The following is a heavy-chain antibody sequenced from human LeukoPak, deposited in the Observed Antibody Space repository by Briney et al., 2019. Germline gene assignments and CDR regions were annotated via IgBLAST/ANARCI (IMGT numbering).Heavy chain of an antibody. Sequence: GGCLRLSCAASGLTFSEYYMSWIRQAPGKGVEWVSYIRIISIYTNYADSVKGRFTISRDNAKKSLYLQMNSLRAEDTAVYYCARDLGKEMATIIWGQGTLVSVS. J-gene: IGHJ4*02. CDR3: ARDLGKEMATII. D-gene: IGHD5-24*01. CDR2: IRIISIYT. V-gene: IGHV3-11*06. CDR1: GLTFSEYY.